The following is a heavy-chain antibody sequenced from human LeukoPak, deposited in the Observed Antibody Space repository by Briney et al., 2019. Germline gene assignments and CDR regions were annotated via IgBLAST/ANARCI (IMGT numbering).Heavy chain of an antibody. D-gene: IGHD4-23*01. CDR1: GFTFSSYG. V-gene: IGHV3-30*03. CDR2: ISYDGSNK. J-gene: IGHJ4*02. CDR3: VTHEVTVITRSTFDY. Sequence: PGGSLRLSCAASGFTFSSYGMHWVRQAPGKGLEWVAVISYDGSNKYYADSVKGRFTISRDNSKNTLYLQMNSLRAEDTAVYYCVTHEVTVITRSTFDYWGQGTLLTVSS.